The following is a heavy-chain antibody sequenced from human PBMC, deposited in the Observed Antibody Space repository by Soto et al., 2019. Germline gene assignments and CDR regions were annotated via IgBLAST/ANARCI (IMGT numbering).Heavy chain of an antibody. D-gene: IGHD4-17*01. CDR3: ARDRYSTATHFDC. J-gene: IGHJ4*02. CDR1: GFTFNSYA. Sequence: QVQLVESGGGVVRPGRSLRLSCAASGFTFNSYAMHWVRQAPGKGLEWVAVIWDDGSNDHYADSVRGRFTISRDNSKNTLYLQMSRLRAEDTAVYYCARDRYSTATHFDCWGQGTLVTVSS. V-gene: IGHV3-33*01. CDR2: IWDDGSND.